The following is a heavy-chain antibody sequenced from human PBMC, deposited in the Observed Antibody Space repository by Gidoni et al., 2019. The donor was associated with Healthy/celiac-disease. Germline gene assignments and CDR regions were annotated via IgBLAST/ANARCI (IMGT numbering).Heavy chain of an antibody. D-gene: IGHD6-13*01. CDR2: ISSNGGST. J-gene: IGHJ4*02. Sequence: EVQLVESGGGLVQPGGSLRLSGSASGFTFSSYAMHWVRQAPGKGLEYVSAISSNGGSTYYADSVKGRFTISRDNSKNTLYLQMSSLRAEDTAGYYCVKELAAAAGTLWGQGTLVTVSS. CDR1: GFTFSSYA. V-gene: IGHV3-64D*06. CDR3: VKELAAAAGTL.